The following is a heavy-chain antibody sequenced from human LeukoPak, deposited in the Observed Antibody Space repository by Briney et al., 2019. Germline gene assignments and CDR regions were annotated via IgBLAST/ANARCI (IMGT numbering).Heavy chain of an antibody. Sequence: SETLSLTCTVSGGSISRYYWSWIRQPPGKGLEWIGYIYYSGSTNYNPSLKSRVTISVDTSKNQFSLELSSVTAADTAVYYCARARIAAAGSDYWGQGTLVTVSS. D-gene: IGHD6-13*01. CDR1: GGSISRYY. V-gene: IGHV4-59*12. J-gene: IGHJ4*02. CDR3: ARARIAAAGSDY. CDR2: IYYSGST.